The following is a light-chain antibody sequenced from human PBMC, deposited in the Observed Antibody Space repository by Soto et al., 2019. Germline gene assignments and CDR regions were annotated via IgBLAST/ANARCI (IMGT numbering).Light chain of an antibody. CDR3: CSYAGTNTFV. V-gene: IGLV2-23*01. J-gene: IGLJ1*01. Sequence: QSALTQPASVSGSPGQSITISCTGTSSDVGSYNLVSWYQQHPGKAPKLMIYEGNKRPSGVSNRFSGSKSANTASLTISGHQTEDEADYYCCSYAGTNTFVFGTGTKLTVL. CDR1: SSDVGSYNL. CDR2: EGN.